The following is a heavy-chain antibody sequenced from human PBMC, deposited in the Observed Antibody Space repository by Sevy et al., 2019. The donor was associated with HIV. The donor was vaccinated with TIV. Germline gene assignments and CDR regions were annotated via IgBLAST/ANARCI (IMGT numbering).Heavy chain of an antibody. J-gene: IGHJ6*02. CDR1: GYIFTDYY. D-gene: IGHD4-17*01. CDR2: INSDSGVT. V-gene: IGHV1-2*02. CDR3: ARLTTKPTLDLYGMDV. Sequence: ASVKVSCKASGYIFTDYYIHWVRQAPGQGLEWMAWINSDSGVTTYAQRFQGEVTVTRDTSLNTAYLDLSRLKSNDTAIYFCARLTTKPTLDLYGMDVWGQGTTVTVSS.